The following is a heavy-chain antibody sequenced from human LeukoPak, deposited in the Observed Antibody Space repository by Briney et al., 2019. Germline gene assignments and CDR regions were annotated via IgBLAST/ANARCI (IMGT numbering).Heavy chain of an antibody. CDR1: GGTFSIYA. CDR3: ARDIDCSGGSCYSYAGDY. CDR2: IIPIFGTA. D-gene: IGHD2-15*01. Sequence: SVKVSCKASGGTFSIYAISWVRQAPGQGLEWMGGIIPIFGTANYAQKFQGRVTITADACTSTADTELSSLRSEDTAVYYCARDIDCSGGSCYSYAGDYWGQGTLVTVSS. V-gene: IGHV1-69*13. J-gene: IGHJ4*02.